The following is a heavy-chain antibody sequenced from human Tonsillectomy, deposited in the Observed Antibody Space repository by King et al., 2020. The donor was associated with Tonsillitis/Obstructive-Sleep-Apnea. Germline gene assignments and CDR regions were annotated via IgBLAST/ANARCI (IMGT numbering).Heavy chain of an antibody. J-gene: IGHJ6*03. CDR1: GFTFSSYA. CDR2: ISGSGGST. Sequence: VQLVESGGGLVQPGGSLRLSCAASGFTFSSYAMSWVRQAPGKGLEWVSAISGSGGSTYYADSVKGRLTISRDNSKNTLYLQMNSLRAEDTAVYYCAKDLTVTIRDYYYYMDVWGKGTTVTVSS. V-gene: IGHV3-23*04. D-gene: IGHD4-17*01. CDR3: AKDLTVTIRDYYYYMDV.